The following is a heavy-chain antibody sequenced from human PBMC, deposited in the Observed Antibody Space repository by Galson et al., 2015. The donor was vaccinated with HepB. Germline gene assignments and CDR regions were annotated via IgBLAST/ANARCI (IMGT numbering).Heavy chain of an antibody. V-gene: IGHV3-15*01. CDR3: ARVADSDYGDHSHFDS. CDR1: GFPFNNAW. Sequence: SLRLSCAASGFPFNNAWMTWVRQAPGKGLEWVGRIKNNTDGETTDYAAHVNGRFTISSDDSKNRLYLQMNSLKTEDTAVYYCARVADSDYGDHSHFDSWGQGTLVTVSS. J-gene: IGHJ4*02. CDR2: IKNNTDGETT. D-gene: IGHD4-17*01.